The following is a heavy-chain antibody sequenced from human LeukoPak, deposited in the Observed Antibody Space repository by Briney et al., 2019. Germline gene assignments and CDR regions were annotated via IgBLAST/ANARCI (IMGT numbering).Heavy chain of an antibody. CDR3: ARDLGGHCSGGSCYQNWFDP. Sequence: SETLFLTCTVSGGSISSYYWSWIRQPAGKGLEWIGRIYLSGSTNYNPSLKSRVTMSVDTSKNQFSLKLSSVTAADTAVYYCARDLGGHCSGGSCYQNWFDPWGQGTLVTVSS. V-gene: IGHV4-4*07. CDR1: GGSISSYY. J-gene: IGHJ5*02. D-gene: IGHD2-15*01. CDR2: IYLSGST.